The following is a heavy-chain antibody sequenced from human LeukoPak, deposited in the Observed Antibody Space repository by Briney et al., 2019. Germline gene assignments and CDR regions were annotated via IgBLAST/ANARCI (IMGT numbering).Heavy chain of an antibody. CDR3: AKDRGICSSTSCYLDY. CDR1: GFTFSSYG. J-gene: IGHJ4*02. CDR2: IRYDGSNK. V-gene: IGHV3-30*02. Sequence: PGGSLRLSCAASGFTFSSYGMHWVRQAPGKGLEWVAFIRYDGSNKYYADSVKGRFTISRDNSKNTLYLQMNSLRAEDTAVYYCAKDRGICSSTSCYLDYWGQGTLVTVSS. D-gene: IGHD2-2*01.